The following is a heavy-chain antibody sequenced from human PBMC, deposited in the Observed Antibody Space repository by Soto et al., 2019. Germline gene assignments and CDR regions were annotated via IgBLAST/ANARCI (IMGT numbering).Heavy chain of an antibody. V-gene: IGHV1-69*01. CDR2: INPFFGAA. CDR3: ARDYGHDCSGGNCYFYF. D-gene: IGHD2-15*01. CDR1: GGTFSTYS. Sequence: QVQLVQSGAEVKKPGSSVKVSCKASGGTFSTYSINWVRQAPGQGLEWMGGINPFFGAANYAQKFQGRVTITADESTSTAHMELSSLRSDDTAVYDCARDYGHDCSGGNCYFYFWGQGTLVTASS. J-gene: IGHJ4*02.